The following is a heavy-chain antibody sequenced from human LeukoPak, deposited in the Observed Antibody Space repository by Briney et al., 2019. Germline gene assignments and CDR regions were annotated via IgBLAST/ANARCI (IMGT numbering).Heavy chain of an antibody. CDR2: ITPDGGAT. V-gene: IGHV3-74*01. J-gene: IGHJ4*02. CDR1: GLTFSSYW. D-gene: IGHD2-8*01. CDR3: TGVFDY. Sequence: GGSLRLSCAGSGLTFSSYWVHWVRQAPGTGLVWVSGITPDGGATFYADSVRGRFTISRDNAKSTVFLHMNSLRAEDTAVYFCTGVFDYWGQGTLVTVSS.